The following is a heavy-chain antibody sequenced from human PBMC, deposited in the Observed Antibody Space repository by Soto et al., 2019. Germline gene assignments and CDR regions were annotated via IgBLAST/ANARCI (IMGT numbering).Heavy chain of an antibody. V-gene: IGHV4-34*01. CDR1: GGSFSGYY. CDR3: ARYPNYYGSGSYGARRLGARENDAFDI. J-gene: IGHJ3*02. CDR2: INHSGST. D-gene: IGHD3-10*01. Sequence: SETLSLTCAVYGGSFSGYYWSRIRQPPGKGLEWIGEINHSGSTNYNPSLKSRVTISVDTSKNQLSLKLSSVTAADTAVYYCARYPNYYGSGSYGARRLGARENDAFDIWGQGTMVTVSS.